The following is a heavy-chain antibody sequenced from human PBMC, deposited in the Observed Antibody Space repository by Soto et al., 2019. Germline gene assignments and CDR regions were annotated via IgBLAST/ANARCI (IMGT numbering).Heavy chain of an antibody. CDR3: AKDRYSSTWYVGMPTDY. CDR2: ISYDGSNK. CDR1: GFTFSNYG. D-gene: IGHD6-13*01. Sequence: TGGSLRLSCAASGFTFSNYGMHWVRQAPGKGLEWVAVISYDGSNKYYADSVTGRFTISRDIFKNMLFLQMDSLRVEDTAVYYCAKDRYSSTWYVGMPTDYWGQGTLVTVSS. V-gene: IGHV3-30*18. J-gene: IGHJ4*02.